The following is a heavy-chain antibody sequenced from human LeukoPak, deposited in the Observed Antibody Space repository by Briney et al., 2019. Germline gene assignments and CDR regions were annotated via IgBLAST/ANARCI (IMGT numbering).Heavy chain of an antibody. CDR2: FYSSGST. CDR1: GGSISSSSHY. V-gene: IGHV4-61*01. D-gene: IGHD1-26*01. Sequence: SETLSLTCTVSGGSISSSSHYWGWIRQPPGKGLEWIGHFYSSGSTNYNPSLRRRVTISLDTSKNQFSLTLSSVSAADSAVYYCARDGFGSWNYLGHWGQGTLVTVSS. CDR3: ARDGFGSWNYLGH. J-gene: IGHJ4*01.